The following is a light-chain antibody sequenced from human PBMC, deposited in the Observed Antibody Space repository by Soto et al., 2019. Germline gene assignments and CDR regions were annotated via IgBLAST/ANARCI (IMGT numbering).Light chain of an antibody. Sequence: QSALTQPASVSGSPGQSITISCTGTSSDIGGYKYVSWYQHHPGKAPKLMIYDVSNRPSGVSSRFSGSKSDNTASLTIYGLQAEDEADYYCSSYTKNSPYVFGTGTKLTVL. J-gene: IGLJ1*01. V-gene: IGLV2-14*01. CDR3: SSYTKNSPYV. CDR1: SSDIGGYKY. CDR2: DVS.